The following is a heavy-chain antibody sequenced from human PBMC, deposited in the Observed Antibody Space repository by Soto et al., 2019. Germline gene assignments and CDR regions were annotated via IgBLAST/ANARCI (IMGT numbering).Heavy chain of an antibody. CDR1: GYTFTSYG. V-gene: IGHV1-18*01. J-gene: IGHJ5*02. D-gene: IGHD2-2*01. CDR2: ISAYNGNT. Sequence: GASVKVSCKASGYTFTSYGISWVRQAPGQGLEWMGWISAYNGNTNYAQKLQGRVTMTTDTSTSTAYMELRSLRSDDTAVYYCARRFVVVPAVMKRFFDALDPGGQGTLVTVSS. CDR3: ARRFVVVPAVMKRFFDALDP.